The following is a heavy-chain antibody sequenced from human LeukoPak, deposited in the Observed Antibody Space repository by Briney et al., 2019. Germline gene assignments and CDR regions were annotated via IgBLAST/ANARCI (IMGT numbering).Heavy chain of an antibody. J-gene: IGHJ4*02. D-gene: IGHD3-22*01. CDR1: GYTFTGYY. CDR2: INPNSGGT. V-gene: IGHV1-2*02. CDR3: ARDPTLRSGYYYVGTSYYFDY. Sequence: ASVKVSCKASGYTFTGYYMHWVRQAPGQGLEWMGWINPNSGGTNYAQKFQGRVTMTRDTSISTAYMELSRLRSDDTAVYYCARDPTLRSGYYYVGTSYYFDYGGQGTLVTVSA.